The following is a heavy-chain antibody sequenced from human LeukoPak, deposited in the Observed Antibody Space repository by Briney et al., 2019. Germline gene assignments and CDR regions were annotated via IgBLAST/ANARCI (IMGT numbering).Heavy chain of an antibody. D-gene: IGHD5-12*01. J-gene: IGHJ6*03. Sequence: PGGSLRLSCAASGFTFSRYSMNWVRQAPGKGLEWVSSITSSSSYIYYADSLKGRFTISRDNAKSSLYLQMNSLRAEDTAVYYCARDYGYSGYDDYYYYMDVWGKGTTVTVSS. V-gene: IGHV3-21*01. CDR3: ARDYGYSGYDDYYYYMDV. CDR1: GFTFSRYS. CDR2: ITSSSSYI.